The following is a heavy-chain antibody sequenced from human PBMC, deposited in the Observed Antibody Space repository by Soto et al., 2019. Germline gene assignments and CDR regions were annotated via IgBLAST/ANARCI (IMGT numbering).Heavy chain of an antibody. D-gene: IGHD6-19*01. CDR1: GGSFSGYY. Sequence: KTSETLSLTCAVYGGSFSGYYWGWIRQPPGKGLEWIGEINHSGSTNYNPSLKSRVTISVDTSKNQFSLKLSSVTAADTAVYYCASFRSSGWYAGMDVWGQGTTVTVSS. CDR2: INHSGST. V-gene: IGHV4-34*01. CDR3: ASFRSSGWYAGMDV. J-gene: IGHJ6*02.